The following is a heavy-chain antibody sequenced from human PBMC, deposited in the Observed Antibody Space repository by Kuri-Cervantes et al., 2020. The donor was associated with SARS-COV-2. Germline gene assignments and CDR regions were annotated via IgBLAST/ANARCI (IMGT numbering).Heavy chain of an antibody. CDR3: AKDLQRYFDWTPCFDY. CDR1: GFTFSSYA. CDR2: ISGSGGST. V-gene: IGHV3-23*01. J-gene: IGHJ4*02. D-gene: IGHD3-9*01. Sequence: GESLKISCAASGFTFSSYAMSWVRQAPGKGLEWVSAISGSGGSTYYADSVKGRFTISRDNSKNTRYLQMNSLRAEDTAVYYCAKDLQRYFDWTPCFDYWGQGTLVTVSS.